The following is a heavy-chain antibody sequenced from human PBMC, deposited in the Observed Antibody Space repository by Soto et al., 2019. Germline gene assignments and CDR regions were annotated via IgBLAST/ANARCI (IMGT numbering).Heavy chain of an antibody. D-gene: IGHD3-16*01. CDR2: ISANNGST. J-gene: IGHJ5*02. Sequence: ASVKVSCKASGYNFTSYYMHWVRQAPGQGLEWMGWISANNGSTNYAQKLQGRVTMTTDTSTSTAYMELRSLRSDDTAVYYCARDLTGNWFAPWGQGTLVTVSS. CDR1: GYNFTSYY. V-gene: IGHV1-18*04. CDR3: ARDLTGNWFAP.